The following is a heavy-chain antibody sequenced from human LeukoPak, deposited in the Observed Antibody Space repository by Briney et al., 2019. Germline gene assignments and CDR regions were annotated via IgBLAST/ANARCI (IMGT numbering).Heavy chain of an antibody. CDR3: ARGRPGLASAGTYDF. CDR2: MSPNSGKT. D-gene: IGHD6-13*01. J-gene: IGHJ4*02. CDR1: GYTFTSSD. Sequence: ASVKVSCKASGYTFTSSDINWVRQAPGQGLEWMGWMSPNSGKTGSARKFQGRVAMTKNISISTAYIEVSSLTYEDTATYYCARGRPGLASAGTYDFWGQGTLITVSS. V-gene: IGHV1-8*01.